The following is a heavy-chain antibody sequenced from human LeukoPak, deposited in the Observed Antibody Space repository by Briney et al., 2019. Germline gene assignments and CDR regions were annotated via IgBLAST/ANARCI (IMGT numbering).Heavy chain of an antibody. Sequence: SETLSLTCTVSGGSISSYYWSWMRQPPGKGLEWIGYISYSGSTYYNPSLKSRLTISVDASKNYFSLNLSSVTAADTAVYFCARAPFYGTNSRGAFEIWGQGTMVTVSS. V-gene: IGHV4-59*01. CDR2: ISYSGST. CDR1: GGSISSYY. D-gene: IGHD4-23*01. J-gene: IGHJ3*02. CDR3: ARAPFYGTNSRGAFEI.